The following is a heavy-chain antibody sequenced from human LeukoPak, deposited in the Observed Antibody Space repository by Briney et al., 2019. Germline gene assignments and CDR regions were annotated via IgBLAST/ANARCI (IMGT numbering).Heavy chain of an antibody. CDR3: AKASFGELCSFEY. V-gene: IGHV3-9*01. Sequence: QAGGSLTLSCAASGLTFDDYAMHWVRQAPGKGLEWVSGISWNSGSIGYADSVKGRFTISRDNAKNSLYLQMNSLRAEDTALYYCAKASFGELCSFEYWGQGTLVTVSS. D-gene: IGHD3-10*01. J-gene: IGHJ4*02. CDR2: ISWNSGSI. CDR1: GLTFDDYA.